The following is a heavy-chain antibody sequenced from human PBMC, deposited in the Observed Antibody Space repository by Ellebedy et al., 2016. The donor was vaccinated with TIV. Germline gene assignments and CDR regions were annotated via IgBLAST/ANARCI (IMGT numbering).Heavy chain of an antibody. CDR3: ARAGGGFLEWLSQDYFDY. V-gene: IGHV3-48*01. J-gene: IGHJ4*02. CDR2: ISSSSSAI. Sequence: PGGSLRLSCVASGFTFSTYSMNWVRQAPGKGLEWVSYISSSSSAIYYADFVKGRFTISTDNAKNSLYLQMNSLRAEETAVYNGARAGGGFLEWLSQDYFDYWGQGTLVTVSP. D-gene: IGHD3-3*01. CDR1: GFTFSTYS.